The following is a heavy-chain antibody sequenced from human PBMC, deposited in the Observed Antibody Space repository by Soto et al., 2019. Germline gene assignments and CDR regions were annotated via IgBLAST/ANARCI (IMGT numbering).Heavy chain of an antibody. CDR3: AKDITYGAGDYFDY. D-gene: IGHD1-26*01. J-gene: IGHJ4*02. V-gene: IGHV3-23*01. CDR1: GFAYNNYA. Sequence: EVQLLESGGGLVQPGGSLRLSCAASGFAYNNYAMSWVRQAPGKGLEWVSGISSSGGSTYYADSVKGRFTLYRDNSKNTVYLQMHSVRAGDTGVYYCAKDITYGAGDYFDYWGQGTLVTVSS. CDR2: ISSSGGST.